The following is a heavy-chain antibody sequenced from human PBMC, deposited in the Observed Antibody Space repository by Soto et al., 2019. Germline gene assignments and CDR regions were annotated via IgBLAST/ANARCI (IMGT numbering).Heavy chain of an antibody. CDR3: AKAGDVLRYVDWLFGRPHFAY. V-gene: IGHV3-23*01. Sequence: PGGSLRLSCVASGFTFSSYAVSWVRQAPGKGLEWVSAISGSGGSTYYADSVKGRFTISRDNSKNTLYLQMNSLRAEDTAVYYCAKAGDVLRYVDWLFGRPHFAYRGQRTLVTVSS. CDR2: ISGSGGST. CDR1: GFTFSSYA. J-gene: IGHJ4*02. D-gene: IGHD3-9*01.